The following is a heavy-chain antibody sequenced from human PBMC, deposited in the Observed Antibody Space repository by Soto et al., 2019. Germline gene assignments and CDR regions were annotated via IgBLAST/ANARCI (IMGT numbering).Heavy chain of an antibody. Sequence: GGSLRLSCAASGFTFDDYTMHWVRQAPGKGLEWVSLISWDGGSTYYADSVKGRFTISRDNSKNSLYLQMNSLRTEDTALYYCAKDMGGVYSLKSYSHGMDVWGQGTTVTVSS. CDR2: ISWDGGST. V-gene: IGHV3-43*01. D-gene: IGHD5-18*01. J-gene: IGHJ6*02. CDR3: AKDMGGVYSLKSYSHGMDV. CDR1: GFTFDDYT.